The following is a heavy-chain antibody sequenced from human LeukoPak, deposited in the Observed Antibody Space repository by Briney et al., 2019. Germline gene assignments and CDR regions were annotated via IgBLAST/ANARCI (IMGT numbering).Heavy chain of an antibody. Sequence: ASVKVSCKASGYTFTSYDINWVRQATGQGLEWMGWMDPNSGNTGYAQKFQGRVTITRNTSISTAYMELSSLRSEDTAVYYCARVNYDYVWGSYRPFGYWGQGTLVTVSS. J-gene: IGHJ4*02. CDR3: ARVNYDYVWGSYRPFGY. V-gene: IGHV1-8*03. CDR1: GYTFTSYD. D-gene: IGHD3-16*02. CDR2: MDPNSGNT.